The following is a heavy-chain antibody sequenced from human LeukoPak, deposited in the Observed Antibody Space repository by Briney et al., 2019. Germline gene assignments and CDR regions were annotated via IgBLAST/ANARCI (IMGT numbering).Heavy chain of an antibody. CDR2: MHPNSGDT. CDR3: ARVKEDAFDI. V-gene: IGHV1-8*01. Sequence: GASVKVSCKASGYTFTSYDINWVRQATGQGLEYMGWMHPNSGDTGYAQKFQGRVTMTRNTPISTAYMELRSLRSEDTAVYYCARVKEDAFDIWGQGTMVTVSS. CDR1: GYTFTSYD. J-gene: IGHJ3*02.